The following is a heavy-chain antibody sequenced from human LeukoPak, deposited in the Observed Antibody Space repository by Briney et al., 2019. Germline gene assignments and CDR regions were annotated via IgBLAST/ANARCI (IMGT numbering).Heavy chain of an antibody. CDR3: ARDGRGPAAAMPDY. D-gene: IGHD2-2*01. CDR2: ISSSSSYI. V-gene: IGHV3-21*01. CDR1: GFTFSSYS. Sequence: GGSLRLSCAASGFTFSSYSMNWVRQAPGRGLEWVSSISSSSSYIYYADSVKGRFTISRDNAKNSLHLQMNSLRAEDTAVYYCARDGRGPAAAMPDYRGQGTLVTVSS. J-gene: IGHJ4*02.